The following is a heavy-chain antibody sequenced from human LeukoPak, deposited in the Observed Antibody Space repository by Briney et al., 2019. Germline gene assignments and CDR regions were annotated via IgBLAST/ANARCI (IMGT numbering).Heavy chain of an antibody. Sequence: PGGSLRLSCAASGFTFSDYYMSWIRQAPGKGLEWVSYISSSGSTIYYADSVKGRFTISRGNAKNSLYLQMNSLGAEDTAVYYCARLKWALAGTANWFDPWGQGTLVTVSS. CDR3: ARLKWALAGTANWFDP. CDR1: GFTFSDYY. CDR2: ISSSGSTI. D-gene: IGHD6-19*01. J-gene: IGHJ5*02. V-gene: IGHV3-11*01.